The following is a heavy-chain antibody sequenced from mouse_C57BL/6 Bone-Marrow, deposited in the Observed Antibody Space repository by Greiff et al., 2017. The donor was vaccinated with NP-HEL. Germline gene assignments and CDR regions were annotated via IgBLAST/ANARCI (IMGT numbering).Heavy chain of an antibody. D-gene: IGHD2-1*01. V-gene: IGHV1-18*01. CDR2: INPNNGGT. Sequence: EVQLQQSGPELVKPGASVKIPCKASGYTFTDYNMDWVKQSHGKSLEWIGDINPNNGGTSYNQKFKGKATLTVDKSSSTAYMELRSLTSEDTAVYYCARRGYGNYDYWGQGTTLTVSS. J-gene: IGHJ2*01. CDR1: GYTFTDYN. CDR3: ARRGYGNYDY.